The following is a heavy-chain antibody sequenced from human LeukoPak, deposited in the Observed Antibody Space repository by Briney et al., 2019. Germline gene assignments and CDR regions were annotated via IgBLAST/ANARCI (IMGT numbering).Heavy chain of an antibody. CDR3: AREYCSSTSCPYYYYMDV. V-gene: IGHV4-34*01. J-gene: IGHJ6*03. Sequence: PSETLSLTCAVYGGSFSGYYWSWIRQPPGKGLEWIGEINHSGSTNYNPSLKSRVTISVDTSKNQFSLKLSSVTAADTAVYYCAREYCSSTSCPYYYYMDVWGKGTTVTVSS. D-gene: IGHD2-2*01. CDR2: INHSGST. CDR1: GGSFSGYY.